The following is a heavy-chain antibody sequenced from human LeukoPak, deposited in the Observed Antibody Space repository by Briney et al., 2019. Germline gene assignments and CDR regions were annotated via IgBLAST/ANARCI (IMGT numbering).Heavy chain of an antibody. D-gene: IGHD5-18*01. CDR2: ISYDGSNK. CDR3: AKDRIYSYGQYYFDY. CDR1: GFTFSSYG. Sequence: GGSLRLSCAASGFTFSSYGMHWVRQAPGKGLEWVAVISYDGSNKYYVDSVKGRFTISRDNSKNTLYLQMNSLRAEDTAVYYCAKDRIYSYGQYYFDYWGQGTLVTVSS. V-gene: IGHV3-30*18. J-gene: IGHJ4*02.